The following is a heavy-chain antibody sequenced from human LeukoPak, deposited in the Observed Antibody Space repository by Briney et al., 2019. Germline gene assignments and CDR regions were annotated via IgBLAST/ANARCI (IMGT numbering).Heavy chain of an antibody. D-gene: IGHD3-22*01. CDR3: ARGSDYYDSSGYHY. V-gene: IGHV3-30*02. Sequence: GGSLRLSCTASGFTFSSFDMHWVRQAPGKGLEWVAFIRFDGSNKYYADSVKGRFTISRDNSKNTLYLQMNSLRAEDTAVYYCARGSDYYDSSGYHYWGQGTLVTVSS. CDR1: GFTFSSFD. J-gene: IGHJ4*02. CDR2: IRFDGSNK.